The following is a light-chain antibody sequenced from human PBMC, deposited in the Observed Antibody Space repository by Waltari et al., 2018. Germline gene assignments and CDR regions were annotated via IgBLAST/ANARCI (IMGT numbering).Light chain of an antibody. Sequence: ETVMTQSPSTLSVSPGERVILSCRASQTIRRDLACYQHKPGQSPRLLIYGASTRATAIPARFRGSGSGTEFTLTISSLQSEDFAFYYCQQYDHWPPAFGPGTKVDVK. CDR2: GAS. CDR1: QTIRRD. J-gene: IGKJ3*01. CDR3: QQYDHWPPA. V-gene: IGKV3-15*01.